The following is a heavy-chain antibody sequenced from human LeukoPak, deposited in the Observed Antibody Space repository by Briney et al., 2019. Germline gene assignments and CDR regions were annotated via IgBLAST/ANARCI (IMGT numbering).Heavy chain of an antibody. CDR3: ARDSGGSRYYFDY. Sequence: SVKVSCKASGGTFSSYAISWVRQAPGQGLEWMGGIIPIFGTANYAQKFQGRVTITTDESTSTDYMELSSLRSEDTAVYYCARDSGGSRYYFDYWGQGTLVTVSS. D-gene: IGHD2-15*01. CDR1: GGTFSSYA. J-gene: IGHJ4*02. CDR2: IIPIFGTA. V-gene: IGHV1-69*05.